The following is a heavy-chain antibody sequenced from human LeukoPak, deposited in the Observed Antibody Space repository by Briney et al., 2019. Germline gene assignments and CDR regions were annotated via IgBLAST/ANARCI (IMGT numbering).Heavy chain of an antibody. CDR3: ARAQGSSWPHYYYGMDV. CDR2: ISAYNGNT. Sequence: ASVQVSCKASGYTFTSYGISWVRQAPGQGLEWMGWISAYNGNTNYAQKLQGRVTMTTDTSTSTAYMELRSLRSDDTAVYYCARAQGSSWPHYYYGMDVWGQGTTVTVSS. J-gene: IGHJ6*02. CDR1: GYTFTSYG. V-gene: IGHV1-18*01. D-gene: IGHD6-13*01.